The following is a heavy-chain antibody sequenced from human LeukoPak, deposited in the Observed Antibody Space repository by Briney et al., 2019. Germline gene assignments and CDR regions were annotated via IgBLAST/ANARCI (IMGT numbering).Heavy chain of an antibody. V-gene: IGHV1-18*01. D-gene: IGHD2-15*01. Sequence: ASVKVSCKASGYTFTSYDISWVRQAPGQGLEWMGWISTYNGDTNYAHNFQDRVTMTTDTSTNTAYMELRSLRSGDTAVYYCARGSYYDYWGQGTLVTVSS. CDR2: ISTYNGDT. CDR3: ARGSYYDY. CDR1: GYTFTSYD. J-gene: IGHJ4*02.